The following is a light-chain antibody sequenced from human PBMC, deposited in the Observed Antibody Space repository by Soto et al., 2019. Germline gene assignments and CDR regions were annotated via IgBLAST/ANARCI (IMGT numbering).Light chain of an antibody. CDR1: QSLLHSDGKTY. V-gene: IGKV2-28*01. J-gene: IGKJ2*01. CDR3: MQVLQTPYT. Sequence: DIVMTQSPLSLPVTPGEPASISCRSSQSLLHSDGKTYFDWYLQKPGQSPQLLIYLGSNRASGVTDRFSGSGSGTDFTLKISRVEAEDVGVYYCMQVLQTPYTFGQGTKLEIK. CDR2: LGS.